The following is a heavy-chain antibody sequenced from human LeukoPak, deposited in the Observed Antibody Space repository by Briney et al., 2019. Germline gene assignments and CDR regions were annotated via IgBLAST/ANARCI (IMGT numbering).Heavy chain of an antibody. CDR2: IWYDGSNK. J-gene: IGHJ3*02. CDR3: ARAVNYYDSSGYYLAQGDAFDI. CDR1: GFTFSSYG. D-gene: IGHD3-22*01. V-gene: IGHV3-33*01. Sequence: GVSLRLSCAASGFTFSSYGMHWVRQAPGKGLEWVAVIWYDGSNKYYADSVKGRFTISRDNSKSTLYLQMNSLRAEDTAVYYCARAVNYYDSSGYYLAQGDAFDIWGQGTMVTVSS.